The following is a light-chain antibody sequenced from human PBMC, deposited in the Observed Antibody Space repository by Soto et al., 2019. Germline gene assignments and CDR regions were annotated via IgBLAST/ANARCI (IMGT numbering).Light chain of an antibody. V-gene: IGKV1-5*03. CDR1: QSISSW. Sequence: DIQMTQSPSTLSASVGDSATITCRASQSISSWLAWYQQKPGKAPKLLIYTASNLESGVPSRFRGSGSGTEFTLTITSLQPDDFANYYCQQYNSQSTFGQGTKVDIK. CDR3: QQYNSQST. J-gene: IGKJ1*01. CDR2: TAS.